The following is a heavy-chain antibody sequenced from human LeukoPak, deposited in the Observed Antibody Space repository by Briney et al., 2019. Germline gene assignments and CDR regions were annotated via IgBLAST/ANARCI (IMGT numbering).Heavy chain of an antibody. CDR3: ARSITMVRGIENWFDP. Sequence: SGPTLVNPTQTLTLTCTFSGFSLSTSGMCVSWIRQPPGEALEWLARIDWDDDKYYSTSLKTRLTISKDTSKNQVVLTMTNMDPVDTATYYCARSITMVRGIENWFDPWGQGTLVTVSS. V-gene: IGHV2-70*11. CDR1: GFSLSTSGMC. J-gene: IGHJ5*02. CDR2: IDWDDDK. D-gene: IGHD3-10*01.